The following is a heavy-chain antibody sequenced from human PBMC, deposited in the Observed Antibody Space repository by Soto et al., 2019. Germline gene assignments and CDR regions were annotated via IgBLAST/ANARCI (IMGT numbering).Heavy chain of an antibody. J-gene: IGHJ6*02. CDR1: GYTFTSYG. D-gene: IGHD3-9*01. Sequence: ASVKVSCKASGYTFTSYGISWVRQAPGQGLEWMGWISAYNGNTNYAQKLQGRVTMTTDTSTSTAYMELRSLRSDDTAVYYCARVEGDYDILNGYYYYYGMDVWGQGTTVTVSS. CDR2: ISAYNGNT. V-gene: IGHV1-18*01. CDR3: ARVEGDYDILNGYYYYYGMDV.